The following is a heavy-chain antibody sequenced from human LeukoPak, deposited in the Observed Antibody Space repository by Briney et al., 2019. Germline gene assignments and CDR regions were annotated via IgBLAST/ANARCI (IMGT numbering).Heavy chain of an antibody. CDR2: SSHSGSS. CDR3: ARGIFYGGRNQYIWFDL. J-gene: IGHJ5*02. D-gene: IGHD4-23*01. V-gene: IGHV4-34*01. Sequence: SETLSLTCAVYGGPFRGFFWSWIRQAPGKGLEWIGESSHSGSSNYNASLKSRITMSIDTSKSQVSLRLTSVTAADTAIYYCARGIFYGGRNQYIWFDLWGQGTLVTVSS. CDR1: GGPFRGFF.